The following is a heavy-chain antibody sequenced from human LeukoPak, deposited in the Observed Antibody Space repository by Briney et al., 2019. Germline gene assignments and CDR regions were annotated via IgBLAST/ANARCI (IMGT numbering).Heavy chain of an antibody. V-gene: IGHV3-74*01. CDR1: GFTFSSYW. CDR2: INSDGSST. Sequence: GGSLRLSCAASGFTFSSYWMHWVRHAPGKGLVWVSRINSDGSSTSYADSVKGRFTISRDNAKNTLYLQMNSLRAEDTAVYYCAREFRDEGVDYYGMDVWGQGTTVTVSS. CDR3: AREFRDEGVDYYGMDV. J-gene: IGHJ6*02. D-gene: IGHD2-15*01.